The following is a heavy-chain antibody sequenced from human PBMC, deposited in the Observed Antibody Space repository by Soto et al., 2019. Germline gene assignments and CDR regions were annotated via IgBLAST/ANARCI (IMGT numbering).Heavy chain of an antibody. CDR1: GGSISSGDYY. V-gene: IGHV4-30-4*01. J-gene: IGHJ3*02. Sequence: SETLSLTCTVSGGSISSGDYYWGWIRQPPGKGLEWIGYIYYSGSTYYNPSLKSRVTISVDTSKNQVSLKLSSVTAADTAVYYCARVLPGYFGWYDAFDIWGQGAMVTVSS. CDR2: IYYSGST. CDR3: ARVLPGYFGWYDAFDI. D-gene: IGHD3-9*01.